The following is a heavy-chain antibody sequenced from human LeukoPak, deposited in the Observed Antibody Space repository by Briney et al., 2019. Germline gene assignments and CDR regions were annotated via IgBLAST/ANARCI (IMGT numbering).Heavy chain of an antibody. J-gene: IGHJ4*02. CDR2: IFYSGST. D-gene: IGHD2-15*01. V-gene: IGHV4-59*08. CDR3: ARHNQGGSGYYDY. Sequence: SETLSLTCTVSGGSITSYYWSWIRQPPGKGLEWIGYIFYSGSTNYNPSLKSRVTISVDTSKKQFSLKLSSVTAADTAVYYCARHNQGGSGYYDYWGRGTLVTVSS. CDR1: GGSITSYY.